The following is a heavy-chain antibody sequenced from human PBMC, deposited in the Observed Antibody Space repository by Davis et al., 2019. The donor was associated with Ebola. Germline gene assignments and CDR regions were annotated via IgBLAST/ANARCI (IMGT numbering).Heavy chain of an antibody. V-gene: IGHV3-7*01. J-gene: IGHJ6*02. CDR3: ARDSSSWFFSMDV. CDR1: GFTFSSYW. D-gene: IGHD6-13*01. CDR2: IKQDGSEK. Sequence: GEPLKISCAASGFTFSSYWMSWVRQAPGKGLEWVANIKQDGSEKYYVDSVKGRFTISRDNAKNSLYLQMNSLRAEDTAVYYCARDSSSWFFSMDVWGQGTTVTVSS.